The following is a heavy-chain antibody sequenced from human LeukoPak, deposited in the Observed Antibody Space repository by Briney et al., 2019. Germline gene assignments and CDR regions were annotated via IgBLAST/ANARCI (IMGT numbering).Heavy chain of an antibody. Sequence: SETLSLTCTVSGGSISSYFWSWIRQPPGKGLEWIGYIYNSGSTNYNPSLKSRVTISVDTSKNQFSLKLTSVTAADTAVYYCASADGSGWYYFDPWGQGTLVTVSS. V-gene: IGHV4-59*01. CDR3: ASADGSGWYYFDP. CDR1: GGSISSYF. J-gene: IGHJ4*02. D-gene: IGHD6-19*01. CDR2: IYNSGST.